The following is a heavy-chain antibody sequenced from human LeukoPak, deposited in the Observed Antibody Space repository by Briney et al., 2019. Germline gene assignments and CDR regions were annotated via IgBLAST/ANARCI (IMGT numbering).Heavy chain of an antibody. Sequence: SETLSLTCEVSGYSINKGYYWAWIRQPPGKGLEWIGNVYHTGSTYYNPSLQSRPTISVDTSKNHFSLKLTSVTAADTAVYYCARVLPGYSAGWSGYSDYWGQGTLVTVSS. J-gene: IGHJ4*02. D-gene: IGHD6-19*01. CDR3: ARVLPGYSAGWSGYSDY. CDR2: VYHTGST. CDR1: GYSINKGYY. V-gene: IGHV4-38-2*01.